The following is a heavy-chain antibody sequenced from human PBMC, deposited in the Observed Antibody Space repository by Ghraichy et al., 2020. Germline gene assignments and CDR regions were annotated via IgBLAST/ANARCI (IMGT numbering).Heavy chain of an antibody. D-gene: IGHD6-13*01. CDR2: ISSSGGTT. Sequence: GVLRLSCAASGFTFSSYVMSWVRQAPGKGLDWVSSISSSGGTTYYADSVKGRFTSSRDNSRDTLYLQMDSLRAEDTAVYFCAKKIAASGSYFDYWGQGSLVTVSS. J-gene: IGHJ4*02. CDR3: AKKIAASGSYFDY. V-gene: IGHV3-23*01. CDR1: GFTFSSYV.